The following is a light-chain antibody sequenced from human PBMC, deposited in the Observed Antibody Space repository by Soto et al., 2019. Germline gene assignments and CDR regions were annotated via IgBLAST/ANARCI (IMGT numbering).Light chain of an antibody. J-gene: IGKJ1*01. V-gene: IGKV1-39*01. Sequence: DLQVTQSPSSLSASVGDRVTITCRASQSISSYLNWYQQKPGKAPKLLIYAASSLQSGVPSRFRGSGSGTDFTLTISSLQPEDFATYYCQQSYSTPRPFGQGTKVEIK. CDR2: AAS. CDR3: QQSYSTPRP. CDR1: QSISSY.